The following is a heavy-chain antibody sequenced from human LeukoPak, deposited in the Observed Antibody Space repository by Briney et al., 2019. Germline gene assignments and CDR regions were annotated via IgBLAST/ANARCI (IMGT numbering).Heavy chain of an antibody. CDR1: GFTFDDYA. D-gene: IGHD1-26*01. Sequence: PGGSLRLSCAASGFTFDDYAMHWVRQAPGKGLEWASGINWNSGSIGYADSVKGRFTISRDNAKNSLYLQMNSLRAEDTALYYCAKDMGWELKGGVDWGQGTLVTVSS. V-gene: IGHV3-9*01. CDR2: INWNSGSI. J-gene: IGHJ4*02. CDR3: AKDMGWELKGGVD.